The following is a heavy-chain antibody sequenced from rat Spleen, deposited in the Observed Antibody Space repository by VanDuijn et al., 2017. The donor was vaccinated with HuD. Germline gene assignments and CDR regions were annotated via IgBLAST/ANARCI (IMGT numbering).Heavy chain of an antibody. J-gene: IGHJ2*01. CDR2: ITNSGGST. V-gene: IGHV5-27*01. Sequence: EVQLVESGGGLVQPGRSLKLSCAASGFTFSNYGMAWVRQAPTKGLEWVASITNSGGSTYYRDSVKGRFTISRDNAKSTLYLQMDSLRSEDTATYYCTTPMGITKDWGQGVMVTVSS. CDR3: TTPMGITKD. CDR1: GFTFSNYG. D-gene: IGHD1-9*01.